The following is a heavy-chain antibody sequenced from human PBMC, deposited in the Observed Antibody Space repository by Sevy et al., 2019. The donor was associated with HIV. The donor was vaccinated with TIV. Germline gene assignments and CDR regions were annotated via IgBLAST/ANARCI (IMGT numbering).Heavy chain of an antibody. CDR3: ATNMVHAGAYDSYFNF. CDR2: IWYDGSSK. V-gene: IGHV3-33*01. D-gene: IGHD3-10*01. J-gene: IGHJ4*02. Sequence: GGSLRLSCVASQFNFDTYAIHWVRQAPGKGLEWVALIWYDGSSKDYAESVKGRFAISRDNSQNTSFLQMSSLRAEDTGVYYCATNMVHAGAYDSYFNFWGQRSLVTVSS. CDR1: QFNFDTYA.